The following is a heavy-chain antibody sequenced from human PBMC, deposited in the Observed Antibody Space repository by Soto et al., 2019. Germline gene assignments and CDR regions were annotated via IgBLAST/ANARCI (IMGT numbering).Heavy chain of an antibody. J-gene: IGHJ4*02. CDR1: GFSFSSYW. Sequence: GGSLRLSCAVSGFSFSSYWMSWVRQAPGRGLEWVATIAHDGSEKFYVDSVKGRFTISRDNTKNSLYLQMNSLRAEDTALYYCARESNDHFDYWGQRTMVTVSS. V-gene: IGHV3-7*01. D-gene: IGHD1-1*01. CDR2: IAHDGSEK. CDR3: ARESNDHFDY.